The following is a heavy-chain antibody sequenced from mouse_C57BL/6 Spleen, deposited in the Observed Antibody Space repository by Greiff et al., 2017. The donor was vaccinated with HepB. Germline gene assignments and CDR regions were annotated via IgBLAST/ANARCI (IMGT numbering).Heavy chain of an antibody. CDR1: GFTFSSYA. Sequence: EVQLVESGGGLVKPGGSLKLSCAASGFTFSSYAMSWVRQTPEKRLEWVATISDGGSYTYYPDNVKGRFTISRDNAKNNLYLQMSHLKSEDTAMYYCARGGMGLRRRLFAYWGQGTLVTVSA. CDR3: ARGGMGLRRRLFAY. V-gene: IGHV5-4*01. D-gene: IGHD2-4*01. CDR2: ISDGGSYT. J-gene: IGHJ3*01.